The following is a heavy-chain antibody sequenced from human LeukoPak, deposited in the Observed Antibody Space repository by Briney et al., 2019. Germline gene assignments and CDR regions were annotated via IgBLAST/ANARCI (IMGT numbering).Heavy chain of an antibody. CDR3: ASPSGSYMTDAFDI. D-gene: IGHD1-26*01. Sequence: SETLSLTCTVSGGSISSYYWNWIRQPPGKGLEWIGYIHYSGSTNYNPSLKSRVTISVDTSKNQFFLKLTSVTAADTALYYCASPSGSYMTDAFDIWGQGTMVTVSS. CDR2: IHYSGST. J-gene: IGHJ3*02. CDR1: GGSISSYY. V-gene: IGHV4-59*01.